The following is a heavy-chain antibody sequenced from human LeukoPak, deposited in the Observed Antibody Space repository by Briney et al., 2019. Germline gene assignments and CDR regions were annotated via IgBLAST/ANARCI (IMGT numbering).Heavy chain of an antibody. CDR3: ERGDGSSWYNWFDP. CDR2: INPNSGGT. CDR1: LYTFTGYY. Sequence: GASVKVSCRASLYTFTGYYMHWVRQAPGQGLEWMGWINPNSGGTNYAQKFQGRVTMTRDTSISTAYMELSRLRSDDTAVYYCERGDGSSWYNWFDPWGQGTLVTVSS. J-gene: IGHJ5*02. V-gene: IGHV1-2*02. D-gene: IGHD6-13*01.